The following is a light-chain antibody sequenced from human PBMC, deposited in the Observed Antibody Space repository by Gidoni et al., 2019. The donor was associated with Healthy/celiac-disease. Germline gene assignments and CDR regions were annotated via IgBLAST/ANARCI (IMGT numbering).Light chain of an antibody. CDR2: GNS. CDR1: SSNIGAGYD. CDR3: QSYDSSLSGVV. V-gene: IGLV1-40*01. J-gene: IGLJ2*01. Sequence: QSVLTQPPSVSGAQAQRVTIPCTGSSSNIGAGYDVHWYQQLPGTAPKLLIYGNSNRPSGVPDRFSGSKSGTSASLAITGLQAEDEADYYCQSYDSSLSGVVFGGGTKLTVL.